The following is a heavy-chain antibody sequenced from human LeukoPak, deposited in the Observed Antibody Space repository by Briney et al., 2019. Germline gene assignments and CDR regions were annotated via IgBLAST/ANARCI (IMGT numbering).Heavy chain of an antibody. Sequence: GESLKISCKASGYTFTNYWIGWVRQMPGKGLEWMGIINPGDSEIRYSPSFQGQVTISADKSISTAYLQWSSLKASDTAMYYCARLASDSSGYYYVRGFDPWGQGTLVTVSS. CDR1: GYTFTNYW. D-gene: IGHD3-22*01. CDR2: INPGDSEI. V-gene: IGHV5-51*01. J-gene: IGHJ5*02. CDR3: ARLASDSSGYYYVRGFDP.